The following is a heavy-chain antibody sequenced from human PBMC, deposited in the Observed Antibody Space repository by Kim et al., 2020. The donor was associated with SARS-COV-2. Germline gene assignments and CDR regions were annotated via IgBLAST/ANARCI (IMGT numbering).Heavy chain of an antibody. Sequence: EKKYQGRGTMTRDTSTSTVYMELSSLRSEDTAVYYCARDPYGSGTNWFDPWGQGTLVTVSS. V-gene: IGHV1-46*01. J-gene: IGHJ5*02. D-gene: IGHD3-10*01. CDR3: ARDPYGSGTNWFDP.